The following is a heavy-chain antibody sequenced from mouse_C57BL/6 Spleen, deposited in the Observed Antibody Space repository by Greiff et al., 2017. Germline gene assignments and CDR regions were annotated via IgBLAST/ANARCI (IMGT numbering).Heavy chain of an antibody. CDR3: STMVTTDAMDY. CDR1: GFTFSSYA. CDR2: ISDGGSYT. J-gene: IGHJ4*01. Sequence: EVKLQESGGGLVKPGGSLKLSCAASGFTFSSYAMSWVRQTPEKRLEWVATISDGGSYTYYPDNVKGRFTISRDNAKNNLYLQMSHLKSEDTAMYYCSTMVTTDAMDYWGQGTSVTVSS. V-gene: IGHV5-4*03. D-gene: IGHD2-2*01.